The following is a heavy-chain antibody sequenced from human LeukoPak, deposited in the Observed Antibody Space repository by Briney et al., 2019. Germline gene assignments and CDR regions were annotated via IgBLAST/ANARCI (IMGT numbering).Heavy chain of an antibody. V-gene: IGHV3-30*04. CDR1: GFTFTSYA. CDR2: ISYDGTGK. J-gene: IGHJ4*02. D-gene: IGHD4/OR15-4a*01. CDR3: ARGTFYYGDNYNTRAFGQPFDS. Sequence: SGTSLRLSCAASGFTFTSYALHWVRQAPGKGLDWLSDISYDGTGKNYADSVRGRFTISRDNSKNTLYLQINSLRAEDTAIYYCARGTFYYGDNYNTRAFGQPFDSWGQGTLVTVSS.